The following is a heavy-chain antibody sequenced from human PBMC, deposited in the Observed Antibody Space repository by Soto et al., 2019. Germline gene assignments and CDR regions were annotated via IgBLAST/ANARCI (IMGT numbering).Heavy chain of an antibody. J-gene: IGHJ4*02. Sequence: WETLSLTCTVSGGSISGYYWTWIRQPPGKGLEWVGSLFYGGTTDYNPSLKSRLTMSLDTSKNHFSLKLRSVTAADTAVYYCARHRGPAPVYWGQGTLVTVSS. CDR3: ARHRGPAPVY. D-gene: IGHD3-10*01. CDR2: LFYGGTT. V-gene: IGHV4-39*01. CDR1: GGSISGYY.